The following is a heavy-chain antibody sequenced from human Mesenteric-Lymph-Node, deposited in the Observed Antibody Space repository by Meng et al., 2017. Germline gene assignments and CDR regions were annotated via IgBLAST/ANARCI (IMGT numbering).Heavy chain of an antibody. CDR3: ARDLYPYGMDV. CDR2: ISWDGGST. D-gene: IGHD2-2*01. CDR1: GFTFDDYA. J-gene: IGHJ6*02. V-gene: IGHV3-43D*03. Sequence: GESLKISCAASGFTFDDYAMHWVRQAPGKGLEWVSLISWDGGSTYYADSVKGRFTISRDNAKNSLYLEMNSLRVEDTALYYCARDLYPYGMDVWGQGTTVTVSS.